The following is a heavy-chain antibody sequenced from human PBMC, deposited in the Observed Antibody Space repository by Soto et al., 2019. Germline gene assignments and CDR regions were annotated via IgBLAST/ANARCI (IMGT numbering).Heavy chain of an antibody. CDR1: GYSFTSQW. Sequence: PGDSLKISCKGSGYSFTSQWISWVRQMPGKGLEWMGRIDPIDSYIDYSPSFQGHVTISADKSISTAYLQWSSLKASDIAMYYCARHGGSFGMDVWGQGTTVTVSS. V-gene: IGHV5-10-1*01. J-gene: IGHJ6*02. D-gene: IGHD3-16*01. CDR3: ARHGGSFGMDV. CDR2: IDPIDSYI.